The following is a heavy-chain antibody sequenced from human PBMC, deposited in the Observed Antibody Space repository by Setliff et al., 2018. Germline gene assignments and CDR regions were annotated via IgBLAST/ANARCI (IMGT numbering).Heavy chain of an antibody. CDR2: IYWDDDK. Sequence: GSGPTLVNPTETLTLTCTFSGFSLSTSGVGVGWIRQPPGKALEWLALIYWDDDKRYSPSLKSRLTITKYTSKNQVVLTMTNMDPVDTATYYCARCITIFGVVIPNAFDYWGQGTLVTVSS. CDR1: GFSLSTSGVG. V-gene: IGHV2-5*02. D-gene: IGHD3-3*01. J-gene: IGHJ4*02. CDR3: ARCITIFGVVIPNAFDY.